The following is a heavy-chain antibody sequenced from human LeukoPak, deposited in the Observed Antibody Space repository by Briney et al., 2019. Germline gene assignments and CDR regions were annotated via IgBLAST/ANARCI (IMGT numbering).Heavy chain of an antibody. D-gene: IGHD4-17*01. J-gene: IGHJ4*02. CDR2: IRSKAYGGTT. CDR3: TRGPQGQTPYGDYVGPTFDY. CDR1: GFTFGDYA. V-gene: IGHV3-49*03. Sequence: GGSLRLSCTASGFTFGDYAMSWFRQAPGKGLEWVGFIRSKAYGGTTEYAASVKGRFTISRDDSKSIAYLQMNSLKTEDTAVYYCTRGPQGQTPYGDYVGPTFDYWGQGTLVTVSS.